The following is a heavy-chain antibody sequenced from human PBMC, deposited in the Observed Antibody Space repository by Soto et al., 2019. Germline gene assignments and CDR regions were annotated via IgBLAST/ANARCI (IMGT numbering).Heavy chain of an antibody. CDR2: ISGSGGAT. Sequence: EVQLLESGGGVVQPGGSLRLSCAASGFTFSAYAMSWVRQAPGKGLEWVSVISGSGGATYYADSVKGRFTISRDNSKNTLYLQMISLRAEDTAVYYCARQEYSTTWYLKYWGQGTLVTVSS. J-gene: IGHJ4*02. CDR1: GFTFSAYA. V-gene: IGHV3-23*01. D-gene: IGHD6-13*01. CDR3: ARQEYSTTWYLKY.